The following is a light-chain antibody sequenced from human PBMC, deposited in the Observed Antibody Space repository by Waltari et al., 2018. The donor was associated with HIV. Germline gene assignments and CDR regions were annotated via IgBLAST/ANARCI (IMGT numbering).Light chain of an antibody. Sequence: TQSPSSLSASVGDRVTITCRASQSISSHLNWYQHKPGKAPELLIFAVSNLQSGVPSRFSGSKSGTDFTLTIRSLQPEDFATYFCQQTYSLPTFGQGTKVEIK. CDR2: AVS. CDR1: QSISSH. J-gene: IGKJ1*01. CDR3: QQTYSLPT. V-gene: IGKV1-39*01.